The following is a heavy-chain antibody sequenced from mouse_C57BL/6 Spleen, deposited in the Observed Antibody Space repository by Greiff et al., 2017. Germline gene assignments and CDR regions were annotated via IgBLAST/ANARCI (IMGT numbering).Heavy chain of an antibody. CDR2: IPPNSGST. Sequence: QVHVKQPGAELVKPGASVKLSCKASGYTFTSYWMHWVKQRPGQGLEWIGMIPPNSGSTNYNEKFKSKATLTVDKSSSTAYMQLSSLTSEDSAVYYCARLGDSYYFDYWGQGTTLTVSS. D-gene: IGHD3-3*01. CDR1: GYTFTSYW. CDR3: ARLGDSYYFDY. J-gene: IGHJ2*01. V-gene: IGHV1-64*01.